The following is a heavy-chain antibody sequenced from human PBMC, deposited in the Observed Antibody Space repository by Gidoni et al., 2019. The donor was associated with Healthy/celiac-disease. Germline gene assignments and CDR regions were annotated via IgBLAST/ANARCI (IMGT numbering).Heavy chain of an antibody. CDR2: MRRKAKSYTK. CDR1: ALTFCGSA. D-gene: IGHD3-16*01. Sequence: DVQPVESGRGLAQPWGFLKLSCDASALTFCGSAMHWVRQHSGKGLERVGRMRRKAKSYTKADTATVKGKFTITRDDSKSKAYLQMNSLKTEDTAVYYGTRQRSQEGDSLGYWGQGTLVTVSS. V-gene: IGHV3-73*01. J-gene: IGHJ4*02. CDR3: TRQRSQEGDSLGY.